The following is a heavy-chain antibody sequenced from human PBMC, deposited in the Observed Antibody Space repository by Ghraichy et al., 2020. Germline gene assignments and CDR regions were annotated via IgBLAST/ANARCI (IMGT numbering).Heavy chain of an antibody. V-gene: IGHV4-39*01. CDR3: ARHPPVRASNYGSTFYDYHMDV. Sequence: SETLSLTSTVSGGSINSANYYWAWVHQPPGKGLEWIGCSYYLGSTYYSRSLKSRVTISVDTSKNQFSLRLTSMTAADAAVYYCARHPPVRASNYGSTFYDYHMDVWGQGTAVIVSS. D-gene: IGHD3-10*01. CDR2: SYYLGST. J-gene: IGHJ6*02. CDR1: GGSINSANYY.